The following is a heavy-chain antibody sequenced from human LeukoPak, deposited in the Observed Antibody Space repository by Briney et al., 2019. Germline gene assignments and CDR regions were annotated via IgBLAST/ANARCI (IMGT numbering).Heavy chain of an antibody. V-gene: IGHV3-23*01. Sequence: PGGSLRLSCAASGFTFSNYAMNWVRQAPGRGLEWVSGVRISDETYYADAVKGRFTISRDNYENTLYLQMSGLRAEDTAVYYCAKDQGYYFDSSGYSKGGNFDYWGQGVLVTVSS. CDR1: GFTFSNYA. D-gene: IGHD3-22*01. CDR3: AKDQGYYFDSSGYSKGGNFDY. CDR2: VRISDET. J-gene: IGHJ4*02.